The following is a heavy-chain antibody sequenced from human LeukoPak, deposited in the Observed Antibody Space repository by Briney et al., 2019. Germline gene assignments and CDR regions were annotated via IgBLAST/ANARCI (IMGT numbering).Heavy chain of an antibody. J-gene: IGHJ4*02. V-gene: IGHV4-34*01. CDR1: GGSLSGYY. CDR3: TRAPYCSSTSCPNFDFDY. D-gene: IGHD2-2*01. CDR2: INHSGST. Sequence: SETLSLTCAVYGGSLSGYYWSWIRQPPGKGLEWIGEINHSGSTIYNPSLKSRVTISVDTSKNQSSLKLSSVTAADTAVYYCTRAPYCSSTSCPNFDFDYWGQGTLVTVSS.